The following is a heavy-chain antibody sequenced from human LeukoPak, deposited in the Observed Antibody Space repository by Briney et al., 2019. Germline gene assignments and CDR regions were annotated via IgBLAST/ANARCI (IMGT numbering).Heavy chain of an antibody. Sequence: PSETLSLTCAVYGGSFSGYYWSWIRQPPGKGPEWIGEINHSGSTNYNPSLKSRVTISVDTSKNQFSLKLSSVTAADTAVYYCARPAGYPGLNYFDYWGQGTLVTVSS. J-gene: IGHJ4*02. CDR2: INHSGST. D-gene: IGHD6-25*01. CDR3: ARPAGYPGLNYFDY. CDR1: GGSFSGYY. V-gene: IGHV4-34*01.